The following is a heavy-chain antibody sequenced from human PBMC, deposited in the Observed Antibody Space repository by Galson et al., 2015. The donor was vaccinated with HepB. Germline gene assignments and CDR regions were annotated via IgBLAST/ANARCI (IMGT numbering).Heavy chain of an antibody. V-gene: IGHV2-70*11. Sequence: PALVKPTQTLTLTCTFSGFSLSTSGMCVSWIRQPPGKALEWLARIGWDDDKYYSTSLKTRLAISKDTSKNQVVLTMTNMDPVDTATYYCARARISTAYYFDYWGQGALVTVSS. CDR2: IGWDDDK. J-gene: IGHJ4*02. CDR1: GFSLSTSGMC. CDR3: ARARISTAYYFDY. D-gene: IGHD6-13*01.